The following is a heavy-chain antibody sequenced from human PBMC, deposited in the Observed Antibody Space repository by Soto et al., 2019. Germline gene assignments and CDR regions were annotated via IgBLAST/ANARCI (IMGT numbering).Heavy chain of an antibody. CDR1: GGSFSGYY. Sequence: QVQLQQWGAGLLKPSETLSLTCAVYGGSFSGYYWSWIRQPPGKGLEWIGEINHRGTTHSNPSLQTRFTTSVDPSNNQSSLKVNSATAADTVVYYFSTVGTDPHQGAYAFDYWGQGTLVTVSS. CDR2: INHRGTT. V-gene: IGHV4-34*01. J-gene: IGHJ4*02. CDR3: STVGTDPHQGAYAFDY. D-gene: IGHD5-12*01.